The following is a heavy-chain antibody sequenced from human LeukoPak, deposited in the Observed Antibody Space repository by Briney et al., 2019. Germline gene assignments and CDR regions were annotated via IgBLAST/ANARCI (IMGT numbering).Heavy chain of an antibody. D-gene: IGHD3-22*01. CDR1: GGSISSYY. J-gene: IGHJ4*02. V-gene: IGHV4-59*08. CDR2: IYYSGST. CDR3: ARLADYYDSSGYPVPHFDY. Sequence: TSETLSLTCTVSGGSISSYYWSWIRQPPGKGLEWIGYIYYSGSTNYNPSLKSRVTISVDTSKNQFSLKLSSMTAADTAVYYCARLADYYDSSGYPVPHFDYWGQGTLVTVSS.